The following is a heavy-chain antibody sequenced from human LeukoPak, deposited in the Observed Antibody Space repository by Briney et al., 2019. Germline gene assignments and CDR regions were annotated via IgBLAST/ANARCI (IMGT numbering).Heavy chain of an antibody. CDR3: ARDLRLIEDYYYYYGMDV. Sequence: SVKVSCKASGGTFISYAISWVRQAPGQGLEWMGGIIPIFGTANYAQKFQGRVTITADESTSTAYMELSSLRAEDTAVYYCARDLRLIEDYYYYYGMDVWGQGTTVTVSS. J-gene: IGHJ6*02. CDR2: IIPIFGTA. D-gene: IGHD3-16*01. V-gene: IGHV1-69*01. CDR1: GGTFISYA.